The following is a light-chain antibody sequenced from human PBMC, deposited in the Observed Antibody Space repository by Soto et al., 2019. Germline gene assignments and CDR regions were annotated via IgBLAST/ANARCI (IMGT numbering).Light chain of an antibody. J-gene: IGKJ2*01. V-gene: IGKV3D-15*01. CDR3: QQYNNWPPYT. CDR2: GAS. CDR1: HSVTSN. Sequence: EIVMTQSPVTLSVSPGERATLSCRASHSVTSNLAWYQQKPGQAPRLLIYGASTRATGIPARFSGSGSGTEFTLTISSLQSEDFAVYYCQQYNNWPPYTFGQGTKLEIK.